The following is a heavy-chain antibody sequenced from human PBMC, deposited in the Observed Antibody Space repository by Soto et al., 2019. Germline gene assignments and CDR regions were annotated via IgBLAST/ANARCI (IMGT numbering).Heavy chain of an antibody. J-gene: IGHJ4*02. D-gene: IGHD2-15*01. CDR2: IYYSGST. CDR1: GGSISSGDYY. V-gene: IGHV4-30-4*01. CDR3: ASAKLPALLNFDY. Sequence: LSLTCTVSGGSISSGDYYWSWIRQPPGKGLEWIGYIYYSGSTYYNPSLKGRVTISVDTSKNQFSLKLSSVTAADTAVYYCASAKLPALLNFDYWGQGTLVTVSS.